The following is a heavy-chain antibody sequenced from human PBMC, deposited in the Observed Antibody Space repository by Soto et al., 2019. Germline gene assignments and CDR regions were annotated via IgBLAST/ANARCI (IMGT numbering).Heavy chain of an antibody. V-gene: IGHV4-30-4*01. CDR2: IYNSGIT. Sequence: SETLSLTCPVSGGSLSSGDYSWSWVRKSPGKGLEWIGHIYNSGITYYNPSLKSRVVISIDTSRNQFSLRLNSLTAADRAVYFCARGVTVFGLVSRFWFDPWGQGTVVTVSS. J-gene: IGHJ5*02. CDR3: ARGVTVFGLVSRFWFDP. CDR1: GGSLSSGDYS. D-gene: IGHD3-3*01.